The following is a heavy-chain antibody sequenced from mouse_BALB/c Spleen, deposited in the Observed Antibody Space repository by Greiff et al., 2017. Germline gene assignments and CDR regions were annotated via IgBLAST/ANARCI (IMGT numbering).Heavy chain of an antibody. V-gene: IGHV5-6-4*01. CDR2: ISSGGSYT. Sequence: EVMLVESGGGLVKPGGSLKLSCAASGFTFSSYTMSWVRQTPEKRLEWVATISSGGSYTYYPDSVKGRFTISRDNAKNTLYLQMSSLKSEDTAMYYCTRGVYDYDVGMDDWGQGTSVTVSS. D-gene: IGHD2-4*01. CDR1: GFTFSSYT. CDR3: TRGVYDYDVGMDD. J-gene: IGHJ4*01.